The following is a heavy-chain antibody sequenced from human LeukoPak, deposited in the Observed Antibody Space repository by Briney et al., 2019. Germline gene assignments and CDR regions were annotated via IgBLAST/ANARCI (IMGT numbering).Heavy chain of an antibody. CDR3: ASSPSWGGILNNWSTP. CDR1: GGTFSSYA. V-gene: IGHV1-69*05. D-gene: IGHD2-2*01. J-gene: IGHJ5*02. Sequence: SVKVSCKASGGTFSSYAISWVRQAPGQGLDWMGRIIPIFGTANYAQKFQGRVTITTDESTSTAYMELSSLRSEDTAVYYCASSPSWGGILNNWSTPGAREPWSPSPQ. CDR2: IIPIFGTA.